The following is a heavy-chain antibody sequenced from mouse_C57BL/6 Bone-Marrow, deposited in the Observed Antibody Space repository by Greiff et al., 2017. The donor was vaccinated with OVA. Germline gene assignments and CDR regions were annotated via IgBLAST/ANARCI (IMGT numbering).Heavy chain of an antibody. J-gene: IGHJ3*01. D-gene: IGHD1-1*01. Sequence: EVKLVESGGDLVKPGGSLKLSCAASGFTFSSYGMSWVRQTPDKRLEWVATISSGGSYTYYPDSVKGRFTISRDNAKNTLYLQMSSLKSEDTAMYYCARQKRNYYGSSYPAWFAYWGQGTLVTVSA. CDR1: GFTFSSYG. CDR2: ISSGGSYT. CDR3: ARQKRNYYGSSYPAWFAY. V-gene: IGHV5-6*01.